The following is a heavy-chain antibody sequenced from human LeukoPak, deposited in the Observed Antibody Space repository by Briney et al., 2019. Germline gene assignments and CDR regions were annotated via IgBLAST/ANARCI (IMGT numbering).Heavy chain of an antibody. D-gene: IGHD3-10*01. V-gene: IGHV4-4*07. Sequence: SETLSLTCTVSGDSIRNSYWTWIRQAAGKGLEWIGRIYSNGNTNYSPSLQSRVTMSVDTSRNQFSLTLTSVTAADTAVYYCAREKDLLRGDAFDNWGQGTLVTVSS. CDR2: IYSNGNT. CDR1: GDSIRNSY. CDR3: AREKDLLRGDAFDN. J-gene: IGHJ3*02.